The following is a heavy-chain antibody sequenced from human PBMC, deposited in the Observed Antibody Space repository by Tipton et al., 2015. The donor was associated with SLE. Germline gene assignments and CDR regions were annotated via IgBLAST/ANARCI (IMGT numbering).Heavy chain of an antibody. CDR2: IKSKTDGGTT. Sequence: SLRLSCAASGFTFSNAWMSWVRQAPGKGLEWVGRIKSKTDGGTTDYAAPVKGRFTISRDDSKNTLYLQMNSLKTEDTAVYYCTTDLGYYDSSGYYYSYYYYGMDVWGQGTTVTVSS. V-gene: IGHV3-15*01. D-gene: IGHD3-22*01. J-gene: IGHJ6*02. CDR3: TTDLGYYDSSGYYYSYYYYGMDV. CDR1: GFTFSNAW.